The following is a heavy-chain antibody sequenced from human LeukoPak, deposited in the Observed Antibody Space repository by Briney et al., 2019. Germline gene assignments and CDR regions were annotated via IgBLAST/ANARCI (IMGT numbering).Heavy chain of an antibody. D-gene: IGHD6-13*01. Sequence: YIYYSGSTNYNPSLKSRVTISVDTSKNQFSLKVSSVTAADTAVYYCARASSSWGDAFDIWGQGTMVTVSS. V-gene: IGHV4-59*01. CDR2: IYYSGST. J-gene: IGHJ3*02. CDR3: ARASSSWGDAFDI.